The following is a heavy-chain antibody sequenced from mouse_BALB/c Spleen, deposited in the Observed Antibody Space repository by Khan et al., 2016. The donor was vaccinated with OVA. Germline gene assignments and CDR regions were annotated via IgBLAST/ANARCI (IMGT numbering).Heavy chain of an antibody. CDR1: GYTFTNYG. CDR2: INTYTGQP. CDR3: ARSNSYWYFDV. V-gene: IGHV9-3-1*01. J-gene: IGHJ1*01. Sequence: QIQLVQPGPELKKPGETVKISCKASGYTFTNYGMNWVKQAPGKGLKWMGWINTYTGQPTYADDFKGRFAFSLDNSDSTDYLQINNLNNADTATYFCARSNSYWYFDVWGAGTTVTVSS. D-gene: IGHD4-1*02.